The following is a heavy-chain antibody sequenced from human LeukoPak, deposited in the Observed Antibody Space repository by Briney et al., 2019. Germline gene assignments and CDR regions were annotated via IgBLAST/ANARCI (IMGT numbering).Heavy chain of an antibody. D-gene: IGHD6-19*01. CDR1: GGSISSYY. CDR2: IYTSGST. Sequence: PSETLSLTCTVSGGSISSYYWSWIRHPAGKGLEGIGRIYTSGSTNYNPSLKSRVTMSVDTSKNQFSLKLSSVTAADTAVYYCASAHLTSGWHPFDYWGQGTLVTVSS. J-gene: IGHJ4*02. CDR3: ASAHLTSGWHPFDY. V-gene: IGHV4-4*07.